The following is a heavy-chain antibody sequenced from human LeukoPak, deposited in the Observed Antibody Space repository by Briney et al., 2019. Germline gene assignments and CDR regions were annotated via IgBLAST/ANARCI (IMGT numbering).Heavy chain of an antibody. CDR1: GFTFSTYS. V-gene: IGHV3-23*01. J-gene: IGHJ4*02. CDR3: AKGRTLVGGSTRSYDY. CDR2: ISGGGGER. D-gene: IGHD1-26*01. Sequence: GGTLRLSCAASGFTFSTYSMSWVRQAPGKGLEWVSVISGGGGERFYADSVKGRFTISRDNSKNALYLQMNSLRVEDTAVYYCAKGRTLVGGSTRSYDYWGQGTLVTVSS.